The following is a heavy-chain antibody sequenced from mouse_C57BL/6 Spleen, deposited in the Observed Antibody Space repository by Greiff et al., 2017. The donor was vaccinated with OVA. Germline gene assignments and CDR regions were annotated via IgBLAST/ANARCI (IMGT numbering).Heavy chain of an antibody. Sequence: EVHLVESGPGLVKPSQSLSLTCSVTGYSITSGYYWNWIRQFPGNKLEWMGYISYDGSNNYNPSLKNRISITRDTSKNQFFLKLNSVTTEDTATYYCAREGEGFAYWGQGTLVTVSA. J-gene: IGHJ3*01. CDR3: AREGEGFAY. V-gene: IGHV3-6*01. CDR1: GYSITSGYY. CDR2: ISYDGSN.